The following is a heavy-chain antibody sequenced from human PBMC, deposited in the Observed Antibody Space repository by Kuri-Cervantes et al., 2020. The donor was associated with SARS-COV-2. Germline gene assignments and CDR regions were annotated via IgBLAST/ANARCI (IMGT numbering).Heavy chain of an antibody. D-gene: IGHD3-9*01. CDR3: ATIPHILTGYFWFDP. Sequence: ASVKVSCKASGGTFSSYGISWVRQATGQGLEWMGWMNPNSGNTGYAQKFQGRVTMTRNTSISTAYMELSSLRSEDTAVYYCATIPHILTGYFWFDPWGQGTLVTVSS. CDR2: MNPNSGNT. CDR1: GGTFSSYG. J-gene: IGHJ5*02. V-gene: IGHV1-8*02.